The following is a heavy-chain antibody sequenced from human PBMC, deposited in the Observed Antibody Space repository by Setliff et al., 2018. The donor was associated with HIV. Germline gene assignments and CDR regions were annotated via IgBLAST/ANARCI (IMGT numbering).Heavy chain of an antibody. V-gene: IGHV4-38-2*02. D-gene: IGHD3-10*01. CDR3: ARDNSYYYGSGSHYWYGMDV. J-gene: IGHJ6*01. CDR1: GGSISSGYY. CDR2: IYHSGST. Sequence: PSETLSLTCTVSGGSISSGYYWGWIRQPPGKGLEWIGSIYHSGSTYYNPSLKSRVTISVDTSKKQFSLKLSSVTAADTAVYYCARDNSYYYGSGSHYWYGMDVWGQGTTVTVSS.